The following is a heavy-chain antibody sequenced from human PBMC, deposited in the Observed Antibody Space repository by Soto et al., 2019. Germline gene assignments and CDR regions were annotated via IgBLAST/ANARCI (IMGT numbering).Heavy chain of an antibody. Sequence: SQTLSLTCAISGDSVSSNTAAWNWIRSSPSRGLEWLGRTYYRSNWRHDYAVSVKSRITVNPDTSKNHFSLQLNSVTPDDTAVYYCARGKLSDYVWGSYRYHFDYWGQGTVVTVSS. V-gene: IGHV6-1*01. CDR2: TYYRSNWRH. J-gene: IGHJ4*02. CDR3: ARGKLSDYVWGSYRYHFDY. CDR1: GDSVSSNTAA. D-gene: IGHD3-16*02.